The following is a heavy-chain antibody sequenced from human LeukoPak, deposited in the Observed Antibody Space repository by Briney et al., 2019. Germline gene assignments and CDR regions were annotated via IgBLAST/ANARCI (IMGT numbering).Heavy chain of an antibody. Sequence: EWIGMISDSGKTYFNPSLKSRVTISANTSKNQFSLKLSSVTAADTAVYYCARAGYRYFDYWGQGTLVTVSS. D-gene: IGHD5-24*01. V-gene: IGHV4-39*07. CDR2: ISDSGKT. CDR3: ARAGYRYFDY. J-gene: IGHJ4*02.